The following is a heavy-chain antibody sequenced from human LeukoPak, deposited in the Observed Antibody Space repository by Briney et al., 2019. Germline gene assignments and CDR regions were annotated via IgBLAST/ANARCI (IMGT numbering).Heavy chain of an antibody. CDR1: GLTFSNYV. D-gene: IGHD3-10*01. CDR3: ARGLHYYYYGMDV. V-gene: IGHV3-23*01. J-gene: IGHJ6*02. CDR2: ISGSDGST. Sequence: PGGSLRLSCAASGLTFSNYVMSWVRQAPGKGLEWVSAISGSDGSTWYADSVKGRFTVSRDNSKNTLYLQMNSLRAEDTAVYYCARGLHYYYYGMDVWGQGTTVTVSS.